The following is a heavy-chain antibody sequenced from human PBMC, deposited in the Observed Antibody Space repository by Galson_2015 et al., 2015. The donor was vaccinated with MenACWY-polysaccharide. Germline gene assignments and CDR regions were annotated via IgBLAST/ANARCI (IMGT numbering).Heavy chain of an antibody. CDR2: ISSDGSST. D-gene: IGHD6-13*01. Sequence: SLRLSCAASGFTFSSYWMHWVRQAPGKGLVWVSRISSDGSSTSYAGSVKGRFTISRDNAKNTLHLQMSSLRAEDTAVYYCARVQGGYSNDGHHSYYFDYWGQGTLVTVSS. V-gene: IGHV3-74*01. J-gene: IGHJ4*02. CDR3: ARVQGGYSNDGHHSYYFDY. CDR1: GFTFSSYW.